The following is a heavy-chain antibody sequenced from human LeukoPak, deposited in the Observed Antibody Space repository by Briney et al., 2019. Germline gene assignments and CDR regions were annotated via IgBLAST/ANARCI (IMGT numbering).Heavy chain of an antibody. Sequence: SETLSLTCAVHGGSFSGYHWSWIRQSPEKGLEWIGEINARGHTNYNPSLKSRVTISVDTSKKQFSLRLSSVTAADTAVYYCARDPTTVVTLPYYFDFWGQGTLPGVSS. CDR2: INARGHT. CDR3: ARDPTTVVTLPYYFDF. J-gene: IGHJ4*02. D-gene: IGHD4-23*01. CDR1: GGSFSGYH. V-gene: IGHV4-34*01.